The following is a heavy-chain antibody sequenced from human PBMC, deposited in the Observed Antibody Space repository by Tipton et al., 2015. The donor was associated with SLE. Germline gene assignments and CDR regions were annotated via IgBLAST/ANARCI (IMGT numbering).Heavy chain of an antibody. CDR3: ARDTGVVVAANLFDY. J-gene: IGHJ4*02. V-gene: IGHV3-21*01. CDR2: ISSSSSYI. Sequence: GSLRLSCAASGFTFSSYSMNWVRQAPGKGLEWVSSISSSSSYIYYADSVKGRFTISRDNAKNSLYLQMNSLRAEDTAVYYCARDTGVVVAANLFDYWGQGTLVTVSS. CDR1: GFTFSSYS. D-gene: IGHD2-15*01.